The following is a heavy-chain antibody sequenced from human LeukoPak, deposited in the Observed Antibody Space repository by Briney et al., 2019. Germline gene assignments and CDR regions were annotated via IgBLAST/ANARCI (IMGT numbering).Heavy chain of an antibody. Sequence: GGSLRLSCAASGFTFSSYGMHWVRQAPGKGLEWVAFIRCDGSNKYYADSVKGRFTISRDNSKNTLYLQMNSLRAEDTAVYYCAKGGDVVVPAAPPGYWGQGTLVTVSS. D-gene: IGHD2-2*01. CDR3: AKGGDVVVPAAPPGY. V-gene: IGHV3-30*02. CDR2: IRCDGSNK. J-gene: IGHJ4*02. CDR1: GFTFSSYG.